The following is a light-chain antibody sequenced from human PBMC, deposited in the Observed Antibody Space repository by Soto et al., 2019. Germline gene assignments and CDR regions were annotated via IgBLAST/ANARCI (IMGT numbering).Light chain of an antibody. Sequence: ETVMTQSPATLSVSPGERATLSCRASQSVNSNLAWYQQKLGQAPRVLIYGASTRATGIPARFSGSGSETEFILPISSLQSEDFAVYYCQQYNNWPPITFGQGTRLEIK. J-gene: IGKJ5*01. CDR3: QQYNNWPPIT. CDR1: QSVNSN. V-gene: IGKV3-15*01. CDR2: GAS.